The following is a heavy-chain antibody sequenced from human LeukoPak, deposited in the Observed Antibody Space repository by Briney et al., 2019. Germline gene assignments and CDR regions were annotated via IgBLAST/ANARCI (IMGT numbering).Heavy chain of an antibody. D-gene: IGHD6-19*01. CDR2: IRYDGSNK. CDR3: AKDPPGSSGWYYYMDV. Sequence: GGSLRLSCAASGFTFSSYGMYWVRQAPGKGLEWVAFIRYDGSNKYYADSVKGRFTISRDTSKNTLYLQMNSLRLEDTAVYYCAKDPPGSSGWYYYMDVWGKGTTVIVSS. CDR1: GFTFSSYG. J-gene: IGHJ6*03. V-gene: IGHV3-30*02.